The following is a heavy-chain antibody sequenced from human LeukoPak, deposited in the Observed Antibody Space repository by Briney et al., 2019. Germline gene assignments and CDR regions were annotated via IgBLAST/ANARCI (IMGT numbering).Heavy chain of an antibody. V-gene: IGHV3-7*01. CDR2: IKQDGSEK. Sequence: GGSLRLPCAASGFTFSSYWMSWVRQAPGKGLEWVANIKQDGSEKYYVDSVKGRFTISRDNAKNSLYLQMNSLRAEDTAVYYCARDRLYYYDSSGYYYFWGQGTLVTVSS. D-gene: IGHD3-22*01. CDR3: ARDRLYYYDSSGYYYF. CDR1: GFTFSSYW. J-gene: IGHJ4*02.